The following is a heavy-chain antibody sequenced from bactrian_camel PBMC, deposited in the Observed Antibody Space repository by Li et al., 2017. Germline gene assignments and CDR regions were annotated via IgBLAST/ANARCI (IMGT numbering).Heavy chain of an antibody. V-gene: IGHV3S40*01. J-gene: IGHJ4*01. D-gene: IGHD2*01. CDR2: INRGGTT. CDR1: GFTFSTYY. Sequence: QLVESGGGLVQPGGSLRLSCAASGFTFSTYYMSWVRQAPGKGLGWVSIINRGGTTYYADSMKGRFTISRDNATNTVYLQMNSLKPEDTAVYYCVSLVGRPLVHQGTQVTVS.